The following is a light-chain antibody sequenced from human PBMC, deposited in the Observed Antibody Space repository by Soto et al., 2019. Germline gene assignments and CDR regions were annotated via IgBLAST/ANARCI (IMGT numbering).Light chain of an antibody. CDR3: QQRSNWPSRIT. CDR2: DAS. V-gene: IGKV3-11*01. CDR1: QSVSSY. J-gene: IGKJ5*01. Sequence: EIVLTQSPATLSLSPGERATLSCRASQSVSSYLAWYQQKPGQAPRLLIYDASNRATGIPARFSGSWSGTDFTLTISSLEPEDFAFYYCQQRSNWPSRITFGQGTRLEIK.